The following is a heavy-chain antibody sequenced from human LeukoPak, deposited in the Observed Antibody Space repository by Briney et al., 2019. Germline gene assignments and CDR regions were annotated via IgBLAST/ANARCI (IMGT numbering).Heavy chain of an antibody. CDR2: ISWDGITT. D-gene: IGHD4-17*01. V-gene: IGHV3-43*01. J-gene: IGHJ6*02. CDR3: VMGGDYIYFYGMDV. CDR1: GFTFDDYT. Sequence: SGGSLRLSCAASGFTFDDYTMHWVRQAPGKGLEWVSLISWDGITTYYADSVKGRFTISRDNSKNTLYLQMSSLRAENTAVYYCVMGGDYIYFYGMDVWGQGTTVTVSS.